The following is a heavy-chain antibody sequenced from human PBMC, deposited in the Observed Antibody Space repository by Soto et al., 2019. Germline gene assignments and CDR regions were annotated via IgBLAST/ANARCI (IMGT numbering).Heavy chain of an antibody. CDR2: GST. Sequence: GSTNYNPSLKSRVTISVDTSKNQFSLKLSSVTAADTAVYYCARDPGYTYYYGSGSTRGMDVWGQGTTVTVSS. CDR3: ARDPGYTYYYGSGSTRGMDV. V-gene: IGHV4-59*01. J-gene: IGHJ6*02. D-gene: IGHD3-10*01.